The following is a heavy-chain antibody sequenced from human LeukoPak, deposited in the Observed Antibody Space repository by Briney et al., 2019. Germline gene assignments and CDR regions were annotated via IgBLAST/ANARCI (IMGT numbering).Heavy chain of an antibody. V-gene: IGHV3-30-3*01. D-gene: IGHD1-26*01. CDR3: ARDEVGVGATHDY. Sequence: GRSLRLSCVASGFTFSNYAMHWVRQTPGRGLEWVAVISYDGSNKYYADSVKGRFTISRDNAKNTLYLQMNSLRAEDTAVYYCARDEVGVGATHDYWGQGTLVTVSS. CDR1: GFTFSNYA. CDR2: ISYDGSNK. J-gene: IGHJ4*02.